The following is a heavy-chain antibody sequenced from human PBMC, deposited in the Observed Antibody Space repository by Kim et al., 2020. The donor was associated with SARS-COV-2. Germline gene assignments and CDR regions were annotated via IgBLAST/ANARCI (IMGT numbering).Heavy chain of an antibody. CDR1: GYTFTSYG. CDR3: ARDLSGSPFPFDS. D-gene: IGHD3-10*01. CDR2: ISAYNGNT. Sequence: ASVKVSCKASGYTFTSYGISWVRQAPGQGLEWMGWISAYNGNTNYAQKLQGRVTMTTDTSTSTAYKELRSLRSDDTAVYYCARDLSGSPFPFDSWGQGTLVTASS. V-gene: IGHV1-18*04. J-gene: IGHJ4*02.